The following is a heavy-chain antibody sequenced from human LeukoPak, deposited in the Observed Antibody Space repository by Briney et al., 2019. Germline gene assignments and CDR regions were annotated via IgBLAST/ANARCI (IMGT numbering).Heavy chain of an antibody. CDR1: GFTFSSYA. Sequence: PGGSLRLSCAASGFTFSSYAMNWVRQAPGKGLEWVSYISSSGSTIYSADSVKGRFTISRDNAKNSLYLQMSSLRAEDTAVYFCARTAYDAFDIWGQGTLVTVSS. J-gene: IGHJ3*02. V-gene: IGHV3-48*03. CDR3: ARTAYDAFDI. CDR2: ISSSGSTI.